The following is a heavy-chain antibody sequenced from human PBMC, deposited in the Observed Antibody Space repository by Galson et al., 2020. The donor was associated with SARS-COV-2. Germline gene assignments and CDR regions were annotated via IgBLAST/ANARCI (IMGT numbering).Heavy chain of an antibody. CDR2: IRDSGNTM. J-gene: IGHJ6*02. CDR1: GFTFSDYY. Sequence: GESLKISCDASGFTFSDYYMRWIRRAPGKGLEWVSYIRDSGNTMYYADSVKGRFTISRDNAKKSLFLQMNSLRAEDTAVYYCARDKSYSAGDFFFFGMDVWGQGTTVTVSS. CDR3: ARDKSYSAGDFFFFGMDV. D-gene: IGHD3-10*01. V-gene: IGHV3-11*01.